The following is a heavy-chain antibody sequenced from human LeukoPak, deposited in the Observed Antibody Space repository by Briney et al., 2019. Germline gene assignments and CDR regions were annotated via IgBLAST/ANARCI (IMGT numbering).Heavy chain of an antibody. Sequence: SVKVSCKASVGTFSSYAISWVRQAPGQGREWMGRIIPIFGIANYAQKFQGRVTITAEKSTSTAYMELSSLRSEDTAVYYCARTRPDSSGYYYVFDYWGQGTMVTVSS. CDR2: IIPIFGIA. CDR3: ARTRPDSSGYYYVFDY. J-gene: IGHJ4*02. CDR1: VGTFSSYA. D-gene: IGHD3-22*01. V-gene: IGHV1-69*04.